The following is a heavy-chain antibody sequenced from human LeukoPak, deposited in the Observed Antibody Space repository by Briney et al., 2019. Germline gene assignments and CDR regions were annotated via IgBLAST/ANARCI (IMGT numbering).Heavy chain of an antibody. CDR2: FDPEDGET. Sequence: ASVKVSCKVSGYTLTELSMHGVRQAPGKGLEWRGGFDPEDGETIYAQKFQGRVTMTEDTSTDTAYMELSSLRSEDTAVYYCATEGSYGDYAGRDAFDIWGQGTMVTVSS. CDR1: GYTLTELS. V-gene: IGHV1-24*01. D-gene: IGHD4-17*01. CDR3: ATEGSYGDYAGRDAFDI. J-gene: IGHJ3*02.